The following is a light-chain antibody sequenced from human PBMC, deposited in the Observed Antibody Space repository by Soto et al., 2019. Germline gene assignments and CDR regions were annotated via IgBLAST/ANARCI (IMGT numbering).Light chain of an antibody. J-gene: IGLJ1*01. Sequence: QSVLTQPRSVSGSPGQSVTISCTGTSSDVGGYNYVSWYQQHPGKAPKLMIYDVSKRPSGVPDRFSGFKSGNTASLTISGLQAEDEADYSCCSHAGTSIHVFGPVTKLTVL. CDR2: DVS. CDR3: CSHAGTSIHV. V-gene: IGLV2-11*01. CDR1: SSDVGGYNY.